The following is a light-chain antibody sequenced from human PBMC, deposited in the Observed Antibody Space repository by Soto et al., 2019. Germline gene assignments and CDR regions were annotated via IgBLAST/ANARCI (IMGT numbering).Light chain of an antibody. J-gene: IGLJ2*01. Sequence: QLVLTQPPSVSGAPGQSVTISCTGSSSNIGAGYDVHWNQQLPGTAPKLLIYDNSNRPSGVPDRFSASKSGTSASLAITGLHPDDEADYYCQSYDSSLSGHVIFGGGTKLTVL. CDR3: QSYDSSLSGHVI. V-gene: IGLV1-40*01. CDR1: SSNIGAGYD. CDR2: DNS.